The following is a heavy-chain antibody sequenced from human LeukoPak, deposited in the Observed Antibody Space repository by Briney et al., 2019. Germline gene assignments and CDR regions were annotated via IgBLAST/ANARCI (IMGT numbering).Heavy chain of an antibody. D-gene: IGHD4-17*01. CDR1: GGSISSYY. CDR3: ARAGYGEYFIHYGMDV. J-gene: IGHJ6*02. CDR2: IYYSGST. Sequence: SETLSLTCTVSGGSISSYYWNWIRQPPGKGLEWIGYIYYSGSTNSNPSLKSRVTISVDTSKNQFSLKLSSVTAADTAVYYCARAGYGEYFIHYGMDVWGQGTTVTVSS. V-gene: IGHV4-59*01.